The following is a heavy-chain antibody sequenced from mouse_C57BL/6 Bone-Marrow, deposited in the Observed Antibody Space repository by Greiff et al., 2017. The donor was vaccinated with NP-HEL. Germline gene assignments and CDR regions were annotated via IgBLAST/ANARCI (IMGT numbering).Heavy chain of an antibody. Sequence: DVKLVESGAELVRPGASVKLSCTASGFNIKDDYMHWVKQRPEQGLEWIGWIDPENGDTEYASKFQGKATITADTSSNTAYLQLSSLTSEDTAVYYCTTSTMVTTRTFAYWGQGTLVTVSA. D-gene: IGHD2-2*01. J-gene: IGHJ3*01. V-gene: IGHV14-4*01. CDR3: TTSTMVTTRTFAY. CDR1: GFNIKDDY. CDR2: IDPENGDT.